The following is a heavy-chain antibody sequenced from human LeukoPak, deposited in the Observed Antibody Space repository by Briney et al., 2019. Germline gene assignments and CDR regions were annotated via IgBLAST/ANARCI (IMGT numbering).Heavy chain of an antibody. D-gene: IGHD6-19*01. CDR2: IYDSGST. J-gene: IGHJ4*02. CDR1: GGSIRSSYYY. CDR3: ARRSSGWYFYFDY. V-gene: IGHV4-39*01. Sequence: SETLSLTCTVSGGSIRSSYYYWGWIRQPPGKGLEWIGSIYDSGSTYYNPSLKSRVTISVDTSKNQFSLKLNSVTAADTAVYYCARRSSGWYFYFDYWGQGTLVTVSS.